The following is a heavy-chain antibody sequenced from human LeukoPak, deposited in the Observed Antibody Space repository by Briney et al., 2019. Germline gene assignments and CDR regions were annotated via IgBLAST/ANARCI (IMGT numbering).Heavy chain of an antibody. V-gene: IGHV3-30*18. CDR2: ISYDGSNK. Sequence: GRSLRLSCAASGFTFSNYGMHWVRQAPGEGLEWVAVISYDGSNKYYADSVKGRFAISRDNSKNTLYLQMNSLRAEDTAVYYCAKVPYSGSYSYFDYWGQGTLVTVSS. CDR1: GFTFSNYG. CDR3: AKVPYSGSYSYFDY. J-gene: IGHJ4*02. D-gene: IGHD1-26*01.